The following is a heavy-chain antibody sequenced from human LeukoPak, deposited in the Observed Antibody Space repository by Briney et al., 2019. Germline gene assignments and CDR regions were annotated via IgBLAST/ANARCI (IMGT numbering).Heavy chain of an antibody. D-gene: IGHD3-16*01. CDR2: TYTSGTT. Sequence: GASLRLSCAASGFTVSSSNYMNWVRQAPGKGLEWVSGTYTSGTTYYTDSVKGRFTISRDNPNNTLYLQMHSLRAGDTAVYYCAREISRFGIWGQGTLVTVSS. J-gene: IGHJ4*02. CDR3: AREISRFGI. V-gene: IGHV3-66*01. CDR1: GFTVSSSNY.